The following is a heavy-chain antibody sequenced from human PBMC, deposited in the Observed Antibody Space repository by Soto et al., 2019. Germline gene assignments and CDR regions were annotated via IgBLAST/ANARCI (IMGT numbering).Heavy chain of an antibody. CDR3: ARSPQYSSGWYGHYYFDY. D-gene: IGHD6-19*01. V-gene: IGHV4-39*01. CDR1: GGSISSSSYY. Sequence: QLQLQESGPGLVEPSETLSLTCTVSGGSISSSSYYWGWIRQPPGKGLEWIGSIYYSGSTYYNPSLKSRVTISVDTSKNQFSLKLSSVTAADTAVYYCARSPQYSSGWYGHYYFDYWGQGTLVTVSS. J-gene: IGHJ4*02. CDR2: IYYSGST.